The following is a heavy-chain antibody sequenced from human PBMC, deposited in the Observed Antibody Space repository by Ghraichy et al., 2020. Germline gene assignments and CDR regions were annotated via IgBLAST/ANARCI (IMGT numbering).Heavy chain of an antibody. CDR1: GYTFTSYD. J-gene: IGHJ4*02. CDR2: MNPNSGNT. V-gene: IGHV1-8*01. CDR3: ARSLREYGGNSGGRDY. D-gene: IGHD4-23*01. Sequence: ASVKVSCKASGYTFTSYDINWVRQATGQGLEWMGWMNPNSGNTGYAQKFQGRVTMTRNTSISTAYMELSSLRSEDTAVYYCARSLREYGGNSGGRDYWGQGTLVTVSS.